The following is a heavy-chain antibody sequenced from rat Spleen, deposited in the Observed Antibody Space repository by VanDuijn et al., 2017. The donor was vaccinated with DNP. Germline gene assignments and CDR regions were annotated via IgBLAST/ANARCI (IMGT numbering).Heavy chain of an antibody. J-gene: IGHJ2*01. CDR2: IVSRINDGSST. Sequence: EVQLVESGGGLVQPGRSMKLSCAASGFTFKSQSSPTVFPLVSCESPLSDENLVARKLPIVSRINDGSSTYYRDSVKGRFTISRDNAKSTLYLQMDSLRSEDTATYYCATEDYGYPFDYWGQGVMVTVSS. CDR1: GFTFKSQSS. D-gene: IGHD1-7*01. CDR3: ATEDYGYPFDY. V-gene: IGHV5-20*01.